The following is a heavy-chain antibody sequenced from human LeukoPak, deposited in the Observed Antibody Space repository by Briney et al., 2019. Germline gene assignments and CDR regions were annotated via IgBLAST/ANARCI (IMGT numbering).Heavy chain of an antibody. CDR2: IWYDGSNK. CDR3: ACYDSSGYYDQKDYYYGMDV. CDR1: GFTFSSYG. J-gene: IGHJ6*02. D-gene: IGHD3-22*01. Sequence: GGSLRLSCAASGFTFSSYGMPGVRQAPGKGLEWVAVIWYDGSNKYYADSVKGRFTISRDNSKNTLYLQMNSLRAEDTAVYYCACYDSSGYYDQKDYYYGMDVWGQGTTVTVSS. V-gene: IGHV3-33*01.